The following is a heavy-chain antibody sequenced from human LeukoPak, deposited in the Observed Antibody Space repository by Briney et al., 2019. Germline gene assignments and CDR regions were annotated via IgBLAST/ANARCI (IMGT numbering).Heavy chain of an antibody. CDR2: IYHSGST. CDR1: GGSISSGGYS. D-gene: IGHD3-22*01. Sequence: SETLSLTCAVSGGSISSGGYSWSWIRQPPGKGLEWIGYIYHSGSTYYNPSLKSRVTISVDKSKNQFSLKLSSVTAADTAVYYCARGGYYDSSGYYAPSDAFDIWGQGTMVTVSS. V-gene: IGHV4-30-2*01. J-gene: IGHJ3*02. CDR3: ARGGYYDSSGYYAPSDAFDI.